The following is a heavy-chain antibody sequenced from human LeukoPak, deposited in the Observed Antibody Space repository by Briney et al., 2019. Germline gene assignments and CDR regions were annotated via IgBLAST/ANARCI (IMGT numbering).Heavy chain of an antibody. J-gene: IGHJ3*01. CDR2: ISGSGGRT. D-gene: IGHD3-22*01. CDR3: ATRDYYDSSGFPDAFDF. CDR1: GFTFSSYA. Sequence: GGSLRLSCAASGFTFSSYAMSWVRQAPEKGLEWVSTISGSGGRTYYADSVKGRFTISRDNSKKTLYLQMNSLRAEDTAVYYCATRDYYDSSGFPDAFDFWGQGTMVTVSS. V-gene: IGHV3-23*01.